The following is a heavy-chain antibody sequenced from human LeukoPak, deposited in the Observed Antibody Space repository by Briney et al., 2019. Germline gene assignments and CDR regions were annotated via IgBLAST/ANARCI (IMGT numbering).Heavy chain of an antibody. V-gene: IGHV3-7*03. CDR1: GFTFSSYW. CDR3: AREYGSGSYYRLRLDY. CDR2: IKQDGSEK. J-gene: IGHJ4*02. Sequence: GGSLRLSCAASGFTFSSYWMSWVRQAPGKGLEWVANIKQDGSEKYYVDSAKGRFTISRDNAKNSLYLQMNSLRAEDTAVYYCAREYGSGSYYRLRLDYWGQGTLVTVSS. D-gene: IGHD3-10*01.